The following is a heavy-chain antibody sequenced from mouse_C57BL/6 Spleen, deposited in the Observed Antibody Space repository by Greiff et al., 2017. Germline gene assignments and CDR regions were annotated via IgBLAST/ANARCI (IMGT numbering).Heavy chain of an antibody. V-gene: IGHV3-6*01. Sequence: ESGPGLVKPSQSLSLTCSVTGYSITSGYYWNWIRQFPGNKLEWMGYISYDGSNNYNPSLKNRISITRDTSKNQFFLKLNSVTTEDTATYYCARDRGNSAWFAYWGQGTLVTVSA. CDR2: ISYDGSN. J-gene: IGHJ3*01. D-gene: IGHD2-1*01. CDR1: GYSITSGYY. CDR3: ARDRGNSAWFAY.